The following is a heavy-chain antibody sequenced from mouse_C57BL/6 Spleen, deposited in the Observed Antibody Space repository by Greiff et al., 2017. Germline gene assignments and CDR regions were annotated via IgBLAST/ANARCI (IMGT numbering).Heavy chain of an antibody. D-gene: IGHD1-1*01. CDR2: IYPGDGDT. Sequence: VQLQESGPELVKPGASVKISCKASGYAFSSSWMNWVKQRPGKGLEWIGRIYPGDGDTNYNGKFTGKATLTADKSSSTAYMQLSSLTSEDSAVYFCAREDYYGSSFYFDYWGQGTTLTVSS. CDR1: GYAFSSSW. J-gene: IGHJ2*01. V-gene: IGHV1-82*01. CDR3: AREDYYGSSFYFDY.